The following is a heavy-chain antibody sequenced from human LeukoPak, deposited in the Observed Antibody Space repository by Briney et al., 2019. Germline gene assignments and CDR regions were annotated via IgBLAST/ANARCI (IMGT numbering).Heavy chain of an antibody. CDR1: GFTFSTYA. J-gene: IGHJ4*02. D-gene: IGHD3-10*01. Sequence: QPGGSLRLSCAASGFTFSTYAMSWVRQAPGKGLEWVSGISGSGDSTYYADSVKGRFSISRDNSKNTLYLHMNSVRADDTAVYYCAKDAGDYYGSVTHFDYWGQGTLVTVSS. CDR3: AKDAGDYYGSVTHFDY. V-gene: IGHV3-23*01. CDR2: ISGSGDST.